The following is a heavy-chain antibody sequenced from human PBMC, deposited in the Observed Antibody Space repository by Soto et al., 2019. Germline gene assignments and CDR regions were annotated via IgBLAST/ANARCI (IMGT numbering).Heavy chain of an antibody. V-gene: IGHV1-8*01. CDR2: MNPNSGNT. Sequence: ASVKVSCKASGYTFTSYDINWVRQATGQGLEWMGWMNPNSGNTGYAQKFQGRATMTRNTSISTAYMELSSLRSEDTAVYYCARARRYGSGSYSSCWFDPWGQGTLVTVSS. CDR1: GYTFTSYD. CDR3: ARARRYGSGSYSSCWFDP. J-gene: IGHJ5*02. D-gene: IGHD3-10*01.